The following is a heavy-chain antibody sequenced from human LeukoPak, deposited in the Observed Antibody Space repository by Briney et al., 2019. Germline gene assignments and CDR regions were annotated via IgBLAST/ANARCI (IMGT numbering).Heavy chain of an antibody. D-gene: IGHD6-13*01. CDR1: GFTFSSYA. V-gene: IGHV3-23*01. Sequence: PGGSLRLSCAASGFTFSSYAMSWVRQAPGKGLEWVSAISGSGGSTYYADSVKGRFTISRDNSKNTLYLQMNSLRAEDTAVYYCAKDPTAAPRRNWFDPWGQGTLVTVSS. CDR3: AKDPTAAPRRNWFDP. CDR2: ISGSGGST. J-gene: IGHJ5*02.